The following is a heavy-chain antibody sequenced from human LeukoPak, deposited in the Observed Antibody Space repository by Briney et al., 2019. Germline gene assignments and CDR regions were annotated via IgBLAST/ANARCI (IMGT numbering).Heavy chain of an antibody. V-gene: IGHV5-51*01. CDR2: IYPGDSDT. D-gene: IGHD4-11*01. Sequence: GESLKISCKGSRYRFTSYWIDWVRQMPGKGLEWMGIIYPGDSDTRYSPSFQGQVTISADKSISTAYLQWSSLKASDTAMYYCARLSNIHVFDYWGQGTLVTVSS. J-gene: IGHJ4*02. CDR3: ARLSNIHVFDY. CDR1: RYRFTSYW.